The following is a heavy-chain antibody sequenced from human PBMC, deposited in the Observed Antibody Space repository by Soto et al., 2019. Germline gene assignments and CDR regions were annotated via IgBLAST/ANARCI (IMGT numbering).Heavy chain of an antibody. CDR1: GFTFSNDI. J-gene: IGHJ4*02. V-gene: IGHV3-30-3*01. Sequence: GGCLRLSCAVSGFTFSNDIVHWVRQDPGKGLEWVALISSDGTNRYYADSVKGRFTTSRDNAKNTMYLQMNSLRVEDTATYYSARDDDNGSDCDRAYWRQAPLVTVSS. CDR3: ARDDDNGSDCDRAY. CDR2: ISSDGTNR. D-gene: IGHD1-26*01.